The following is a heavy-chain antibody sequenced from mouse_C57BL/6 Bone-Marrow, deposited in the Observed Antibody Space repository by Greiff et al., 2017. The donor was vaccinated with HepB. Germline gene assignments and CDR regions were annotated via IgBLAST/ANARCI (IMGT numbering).Heavy chain of an antibody. J-gene: IGHJ1*03. CDR1: GYTFTSYW. CDR2: IDPSDSET. CDR3: ASPLYYGSSYWYFDV. Sequence: QVQLQQPGAELVRPGSSVKLSCKASGYTFTSYWMHWVKQRPIQGLEWIGNIDPSDSETHYNQKFKDKATLTVDKSSSTAYMQLSSLTSEDSAVYYCASPLYYGSSYWYFDVWCTGTTVTVSS. V-gene: IGHV1-52*01. D-gene: IGHD1-1*01.